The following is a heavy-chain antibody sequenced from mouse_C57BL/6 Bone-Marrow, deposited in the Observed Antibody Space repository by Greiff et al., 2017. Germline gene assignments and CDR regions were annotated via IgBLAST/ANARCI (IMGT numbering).Heavy chain of an antibody. CDR1: GFTFSSYA. V-gene: IGHV5-4*01. J-gene: IGHJ2*01. Sequence: DVKLVESGGGLVKPGGSLKLSCAASGFTFSSYAMSWVRQTPEKRLEWVATISDGGSYTYYPDNVKGRFTISRDNAKNNLYLQMSHLKSEDTAMYYCAREAGNYVFDYWGQGTTLTVSS. D-gene: IGHD2-1*01. CDR3: AREAGNYVFDY. CDR2: ISDGGSYT.